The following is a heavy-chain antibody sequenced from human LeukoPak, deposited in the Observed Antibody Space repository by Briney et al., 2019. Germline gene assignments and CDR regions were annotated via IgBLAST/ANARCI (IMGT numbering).Heavy chain of an antibody. V-gene: IGHV4-61*02. D-gene: IGHD3-10*01. CDR2: IYTSGST. Sequence: SETLSLTCTVSGGSISSGSYYWRWIRQPAGKGLEWIGRIYTSGSTNYNPSLKSRVTISVDTSKNQFSLKLSSVTAADTAVYYCARDLAPKKYGSGSYLGYWGQGTLVTVSS. J-gene: IGHJ4*02. CDR1: GGSISSGSYY. CDR3: ARDLAPKKYGSGSYLGY.